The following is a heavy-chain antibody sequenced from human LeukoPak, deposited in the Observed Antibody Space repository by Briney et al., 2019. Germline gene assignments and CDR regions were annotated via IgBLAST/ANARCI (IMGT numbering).Heavy chain of an antibody. J-gene: IGHJ3*02. CDR3: AKADDIHAFDI. Sequence: PGGSLRLSCAASGFTFTTYIMSWVRQAPGKGLEWVSTISGSGVNTHYADSVKGRFTISRDNSNYTLFLQMGSLRAEDTAVYYCAKADDIHAFDIWGQGTLVTVSS. D-gene: IGHD2-15*01. CDR2: ISGSGVNT. V-gene: IGHV3-23*01. CDR1: GFTFTTYI.